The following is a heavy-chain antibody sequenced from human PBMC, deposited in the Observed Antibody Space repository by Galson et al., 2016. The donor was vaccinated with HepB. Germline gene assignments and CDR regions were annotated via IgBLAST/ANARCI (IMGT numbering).Heavy chain of an antibody. CDR3: ARGLPNSGKNYGHGFYFDY. J-gene: IGHJ4*02. D-gene: IGHD1-26*01. CDR2: VYYTGRT. CDR1: GGSISSGDFF. V-gene: IGHV4-39*01. Sequence: SETLSLTCAVSGGSISSGDFFWDWIRQSPGKGLEWIGSVYYTGRTYYKSSLKSRLTISVDTSRNQFSLTLRSVTAADTAVYYCARGLPNSGKNYGHGFYFDYWGQGTLVTVSS.